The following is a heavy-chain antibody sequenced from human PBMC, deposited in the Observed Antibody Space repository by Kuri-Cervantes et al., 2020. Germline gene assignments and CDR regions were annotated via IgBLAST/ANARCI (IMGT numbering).Heavy chain of an antibody. Sequence: GESLKISCAASGFTFSSYSMNWVRQAPGKGLEWVSSISSSSSYIYYADSVKGRFTISRDNAKNSLYLQMNSLRAEDTAVYYCASRNGDYVDYWGQGTLVTVSS. J-gene: IGHJ4*02. CDR1: GFTFSSYS. CDR2: ISSSSSYI. V-gene: IGHV3-21*01. D-gene: IGHD4-17*01. CDR3: ASRNGDYVDY.